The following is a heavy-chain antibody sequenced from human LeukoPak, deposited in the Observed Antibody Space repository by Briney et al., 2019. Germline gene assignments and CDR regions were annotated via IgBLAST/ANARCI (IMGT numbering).Heavy chain of an antibody. CDR1: GYSISSGYY. V-gene: IGHV4-38-2*02. Sequence: SETLSLTCTVSGYSISSGYYWGWIRQPPGKGLEWIGSIYHSGSTYYNPSLKSRVTISVDTSKNQFSLKLSSVTAADTAVYYCARVLTFVVDRVHYFDYWGQGTLVTVSS. CDR3: ARVLTFVVDRVHYFDY. CDR2: IYHSGST. D-gene: IGHD3-10*01. J-gene: IGHJ4*02.